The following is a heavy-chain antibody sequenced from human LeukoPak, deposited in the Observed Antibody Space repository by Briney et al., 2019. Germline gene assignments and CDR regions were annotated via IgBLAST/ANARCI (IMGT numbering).Heavy chain of an antibody. J-gene: IGHJ3*02. CDR2: ISSSSSYI. Sequence: PGGSLRLSCAASGFTFSSYSMNWVRQAPAKGLEWVSSISSSSSYIYYADSVKGRFTISRDNAKNSLYLQMNSLRAEDTAVYYCASGGITMIVVVISDAFDIWGQGAMVTVSS. CDR1: GFTFSSYS. CDR3: ASGGITMIVVVISDAFDI. V-gene: IGHV3-21*01. D-gene: IGHD3-22*01.